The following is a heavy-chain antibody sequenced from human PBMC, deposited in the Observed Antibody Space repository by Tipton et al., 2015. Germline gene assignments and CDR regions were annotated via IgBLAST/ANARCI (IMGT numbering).Heavy chain of an antibody. Sequence: TLSLTCTVSGGSFSDYYWSWIRQSPGEGLEGIGYIYYSGSTNYNPSLRSRVAMSMDTSKNQFSLKLSSVIAADTAVYYCARASIIQGYYHDSSRYYLFNSWGQGTLVTVSS. J-gene: IGHJ1*01. CDR1: GGSFSDYY. V-gene: IGHV4-59*01. CDR2: IYYSGST. CDR3: ARASIIQGYYHDSSRYYLFNS. D-gene: IGHD3-22*01.